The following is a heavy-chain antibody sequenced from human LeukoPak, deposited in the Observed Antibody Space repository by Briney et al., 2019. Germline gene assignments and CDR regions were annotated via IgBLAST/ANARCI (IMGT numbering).Heavy chain of an antibody. J-gene: IGHJ5*02. V-gene: IGHV1-69*13. CDR1: GGTFSSYA. Sequence: SVKVSCKASGGTFSSYAISWVRQAPGQGLEWMGGIIPIFGTANYAQKFQGGVTITADESTSTAYMELSSLRSEDTAVYYCARDRRALEWEQIPGRFDPWGQGTLVTVSS. CDR3: ARDRRALEWEQIPGRFDP. CDR2: IIPIFGTA. D-gene: IGHD1-26*01.